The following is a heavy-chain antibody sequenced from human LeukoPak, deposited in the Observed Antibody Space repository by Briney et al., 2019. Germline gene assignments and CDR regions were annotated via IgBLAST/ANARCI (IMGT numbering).Heavy chain of an antibody. Sequence: GSSVKVSCTASGGTFSSYAISWVRQAPGQGLEWMGGIIPIFGTANYAQKFQGRVTITADESTSTAYMELSSLRSEDTAVYYCARARHSGSSLVDYWGQGTLVTVSS. D-gene: IGHD1-26*01. CDR1: GGTFSSYA. CDR2: IIPIFGTA. CDR3: ARARHSGSSLVDY. V-gene: IGHV1-69*01. J-gene: IGHJ4*02.